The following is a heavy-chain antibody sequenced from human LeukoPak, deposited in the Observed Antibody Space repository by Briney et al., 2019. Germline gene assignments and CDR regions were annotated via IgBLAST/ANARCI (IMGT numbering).Heavy chain of an antibody. D-gene: IGHD3-22*01. CDR1: GGSISSSY. Sequence: SETLSLTCIVSGGSISSSYWSWIRQPAGKGLEWIGRIYLSGSTNYNPSLKSRVTMSVDTSKNQFSLKLTSVTAADTAVFYCARYRPYDTTGYADAFDLWGQGTMVTVSS. J-gene: IGHJ3*01. V-gene: IGHV4-4*07. CDR3: ARYRPYDTTGYADAFDL. CDR2: IYLSGST.